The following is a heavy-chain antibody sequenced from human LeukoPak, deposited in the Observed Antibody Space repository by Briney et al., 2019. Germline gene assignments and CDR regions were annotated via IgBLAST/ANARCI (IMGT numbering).Heavy chain of an antibody. V-gene: IGHV3-30*02. Sequence: PGGSLRLSCAASGFTFSNYGMYWVRQAPGKGLEWVTFIPFDGSNKYYADSVKGRFTISRDNSKNTLYLQMSSLRAEDTAVYYCAKGHRVYDNSAFLDSWGQGTLVTVSS. CDR1: GFTFSNYG. J-gene: IGHJ4*02. CDR2: IPFDGSNK. CDR3: AKGHRVYDNSAFLDS. D-gene: IGHD3-22*01.